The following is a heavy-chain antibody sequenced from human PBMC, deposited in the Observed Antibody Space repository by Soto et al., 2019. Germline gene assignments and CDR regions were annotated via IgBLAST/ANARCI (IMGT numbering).Heavy chain of an antibody. CDR2: FRYSENT. CDR1: GDSISSSRYH. D-gene: IGHD2-2*01. Sequence: QLQLQESGPGLVRPSETLSLTCTVSGDSISSSRYHWGWIRQAPGKGLEWIGSFRYSENTAYSPSLQSRVTISVDTSKNQFYLKLASVTAADTAVYYCASLPVFPSAMNIDSWGQGTLVTVSS. J-gene: IGHJ4*02. CDR3: ASLPVFPSAMNIDS. V-gene: IGHV4-39*01.